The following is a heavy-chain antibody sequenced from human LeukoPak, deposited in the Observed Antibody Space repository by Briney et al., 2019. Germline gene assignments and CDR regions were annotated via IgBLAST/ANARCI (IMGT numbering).Heavy chain of an antibody. V-gene: IGHV3-7*01. D-gene: IGHD3-10*01. CDR2: IKQDGSEK. Sequence: GGSLRLSCAASGFTFSSYWMSWVRQAPGKGLEWVANIKQDGSEKYYVDSVKGRFTISRDNAKNSLYLQMNSLRAEDTAVYYCARVSSKATVRGFITKKNYYYYYMDVWGKGTTVTISS. CDR3: ARVSSKATVRGFITKKNYYYYYMDV. CDR1: GFTFSSYW. J-gene: IGHJ6*03.